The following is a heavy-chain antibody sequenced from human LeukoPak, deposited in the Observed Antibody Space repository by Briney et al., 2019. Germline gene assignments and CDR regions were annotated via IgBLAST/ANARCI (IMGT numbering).Heavy chain of an antibody. J-gene: IGHJ4*02. Sequence: ASVKVSCKASGYTFTSYGISWVRQAPGRGLEWMGWISGYNGNTNYAQKFQGRVTMTTDTSTSTAYMEVRSLRSDDTAVYYCARDQFLLGYCSGGRGCRRAYYFDYWGQGTLVTVSS. D-gene: IGHD2-15*01. CDR3: ARDQFLLGYCSGGRGCRRAYYFDY. V-gene: IGHV1-18*01. CDR2: ISGYNGNT. CDR1: GYTFTSYG.